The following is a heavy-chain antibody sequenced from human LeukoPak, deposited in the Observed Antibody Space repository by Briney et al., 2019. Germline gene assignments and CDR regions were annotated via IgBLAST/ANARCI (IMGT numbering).Heavy chain of an antibody. CDR2: IIPIFGTA. V-gene: IGHV1-69*05. CDR3: ARREIVSHAFDI. CDR1: GGTFSSCA. Sequence: SVKVSCKASGGTFSSCAISWVRQAPGQGLEWMGGIIPIFGTANYAQKFQGRVTITTDESTSTAYMELSSLRSEDTAVYYCARREIVSHAFDIWGQGTMVTVSS. J-gene: IGHJ3*02. D-gene: IGHD2-15*01.